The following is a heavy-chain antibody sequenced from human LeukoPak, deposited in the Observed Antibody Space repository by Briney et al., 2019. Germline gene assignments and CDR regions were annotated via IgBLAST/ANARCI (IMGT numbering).Heavy chain of an antibody. Sequence: GGSLRLSCAASGFTFDDYAMHWVRQAPGKGLEWVSLISWDGGSTYYADSVKGRFTISRGNSKNSLYLQMNSLRAEDTALYYCAKDIGSSYYGSGSYYPGIDYWGQGTLVTVSS. CDR3: AKDIGSSYYGSGSYYPGIDY. J-gene: IGHJ4*02. V-gene: IGHV3-43D*03. CDR1: GFTFDDYA. CDR2: ISWDGGST. D-gene: IGHD3-10*01.